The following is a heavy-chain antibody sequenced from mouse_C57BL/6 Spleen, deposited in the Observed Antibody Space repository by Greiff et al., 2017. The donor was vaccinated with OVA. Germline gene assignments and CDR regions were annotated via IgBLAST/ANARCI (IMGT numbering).Heavy chain of an antibody. J-gene: IGHJ2*01. V-gene: IGHV1-15*01. CDR2: IDPETGGT. Sequence: VQLQQSGAELVRPGASVTLSCKASGYTFTDYEMHWVKQTPVHGLEWIGAIDPETGGTAYNQKFKGKAILTADKSSSTAYMELRSLTSEDSAVYYCTRSPPYYFDYWGQGTTLTVSS. CDR1: GYTFTDYE. CDR3: TRSPPYYFDY.